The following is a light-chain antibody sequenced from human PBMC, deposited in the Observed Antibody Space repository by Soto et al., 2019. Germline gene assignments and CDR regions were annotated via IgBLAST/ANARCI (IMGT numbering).Light chain of an antibody. CDR3: GTWDSSLRALV. CDR1: SCNIGNNY. Sequence: QSVLTQPPSVSAAPGQKVTISCSGSSCNIGNNYVSLYQQLPGTATKLLICDNNNRRSWFPDRFSGSKSGTSATLGLTGLQNGDEADYYCGTWDSSLRALVFGGGTKLTVL. V-gene: IGLV1-51*01. CDR2: DNN. J-gene: IGLJ3*02.